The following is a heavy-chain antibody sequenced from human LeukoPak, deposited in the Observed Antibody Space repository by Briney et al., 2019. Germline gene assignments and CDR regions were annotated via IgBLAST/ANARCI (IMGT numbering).Heavy chain of an antibody. CDR2: ISSSSSYI. J-gene: IGHJ6*02. D-gene: IGHD3-10*01. V-gene: IGHV3-21*01. Sequence: GGSLRLSCAASGFTFSSYSMNWVRQAPGKGLEWVSSISSSSSYIYYADSVKGRFTISRDNAKNSLYLQMNSLRAEDTAVYYCARAAVAWGSGTFLSYYYYYGMDVWGQGTTVTVSS. CDR1: GFTFSSYS. CDR3: ARAAVAWGSGTFLSYYYYYGMDV.